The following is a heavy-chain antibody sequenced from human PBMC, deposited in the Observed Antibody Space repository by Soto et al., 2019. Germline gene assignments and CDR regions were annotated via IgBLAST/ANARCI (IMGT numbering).Heavy chain of an antibody. CDR1: GYTLTELS. CDR2: FDPEDGET. Sequence: ASVKVSCKVSGYTLTELSTHWVRQAPGKGLEWMGGFDPEDGETIYAQKFQGRVTMTEDTSTDTAYMELSSLRSEDTAVYYCATSYYYDSSGSPGGGAFDIWGQGTMGTVSS. CDR3: ATSYYYDSSGSPGGGAFDI. V-gene: IGHV1-24*01. D-gene: IGHD3-22*01. J-gene: IGHJ3*02.